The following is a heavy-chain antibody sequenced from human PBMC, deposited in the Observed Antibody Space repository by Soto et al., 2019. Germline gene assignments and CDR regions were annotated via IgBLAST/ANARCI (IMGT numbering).Heavy chain of an antibody. D-gene: IGHD2-21*01. Sequence: QVQLVQSGAEVKKPGASVKVSCKASGYTFTSYAMHWVRQAPGQRLEWMGWINAGNGNTKYSQKFQGRVTITRDTSASTAYMELSSLRSEDTAVYYCAWGDCGGDCYTFDYWGQGTLVTVSS. CDR2: INAGNGNT. V-gene: IGHV1-3*01. CDR1: GYTFTSYA. CDR3: AWGDCGGDCYTFDY. J-gene: IGHJ4*02.